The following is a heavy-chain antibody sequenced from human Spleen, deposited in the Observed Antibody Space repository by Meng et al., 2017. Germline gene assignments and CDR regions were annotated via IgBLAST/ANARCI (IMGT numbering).Heavy chain of an antibody. CDR3: ARDGYNEIDY. D-gene: IGHD5-24*01. J-gene: IGHJ4*02. Sequence: GESLKISCVASGFTLSNHEMNWVRQAPGKGLQWISYISSSGRTIYYADSVKGRFTVSRDNANNFLYLHMNSLRAEDTAFYYCARDGYNEIDYWGQGALVTVSS. CDR2: ISSSGRTI. CDR1: GFTLSNHE. V-gene: IGHV3-48*03.